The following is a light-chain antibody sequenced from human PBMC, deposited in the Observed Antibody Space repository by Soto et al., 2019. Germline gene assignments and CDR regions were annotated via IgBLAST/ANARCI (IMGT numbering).Light chain of an antibody. J-gene: IGKJ4*01. CDR2: AAS. V-gene: IGKV3-20*01. Sequence: EIVLTQSPGTLSLSPGERATLSCRASQSVSSSYLAWYQQKLGQAPRLLIYAASSRAIGIPDRFSGSGSGTDFTLTISRLEPEDFAVYFCQQYDSSPLTFGGGTKVEIK. CDR1: QSVSSSY. CDR3: QQYDSSPLT.